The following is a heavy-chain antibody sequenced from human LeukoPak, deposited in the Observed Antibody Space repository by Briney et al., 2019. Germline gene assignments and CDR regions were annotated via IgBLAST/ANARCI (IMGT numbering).Heavy chain of an antibody. Sequence: PGGSLRLSCAASGFTFSSYWMTWFRQAPGKGLEWVANINEDGSGKYYVDSVKGRFTISRDNAKNSLNLQMITLRAEDTAVYYCARDSSRDSGSSNGCWGQGTLVTVSP. V-gene: IGHV3-7*04. CDR1: GFTFSSYW. CDR2: INEDGSGK. J-gene: IGHJ4*02. D-gene: IGHD3-10*01. CDR3: ARDSSRDSGSSNGC.